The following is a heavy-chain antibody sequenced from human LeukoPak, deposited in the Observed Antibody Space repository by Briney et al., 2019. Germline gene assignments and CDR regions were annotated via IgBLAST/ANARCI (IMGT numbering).Heavy chain of an antibody. V-gene: IGHV4-39*07. CDR2: INHSGST. D-gene: IGHD3-16*01. CDR1: GGSISSSSYH. Sequence: SETLSLTCTVSGGSISSSSYHWSWIRQPPGKGLEWIGEINHSGSTNYNPSLKSRVTISVDTSKNQFSLKLSSVTAADTAVYYCARGGVYWGQGTLVTVSS. CDR3: ARGGVY. J-gene: IGHJ4*02.